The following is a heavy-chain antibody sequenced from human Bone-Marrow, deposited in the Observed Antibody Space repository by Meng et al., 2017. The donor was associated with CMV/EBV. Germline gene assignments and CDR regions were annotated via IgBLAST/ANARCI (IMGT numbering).Heavy chain of an antibody. D-gene: IGHD2/OR15-2a*01. V-gene: IGHV4-61*01. CDR1: GGSVSSGSYY. J-gene: IGHJ3*02. CDR2: IYYSGGT. Sequence: GSLSLTCTVSGGSVSSGSYYWSWIRQPPGKGLEWIGYIYYSGGTNYNPSLKSRVTISVDTSKNQYSLKLSSVAAADTAVYYCASEAFYKGAFDIWGQGTMDTVSS. CDR3: ASEAFYKGAFDI.